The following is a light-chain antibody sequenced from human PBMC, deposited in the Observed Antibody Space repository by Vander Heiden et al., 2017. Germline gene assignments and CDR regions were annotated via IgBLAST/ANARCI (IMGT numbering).Light chain of an antibody. CDR2: AAS. CDR3: QQTYNSPMT. V-gene: IGKV1-39*01. CDR1: QSVSSY. Sequence: DIQMTQSPSSLSASVGDRVTIICRASQSVSSYLNWYQQKPGNAPKLLIYAASSLQSGVPSRFSGSGSGTDFTLTISSLQPEDFAGYYCQQTYNSPMTFGQGTRLDIK. J-gene: IGKJ5*01.